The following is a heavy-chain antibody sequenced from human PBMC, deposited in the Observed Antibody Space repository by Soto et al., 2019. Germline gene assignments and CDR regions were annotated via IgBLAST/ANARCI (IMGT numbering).Heavy chain of an antibody. V-gene: IGHV5-51*01. J-gene: IGHJ6*02. CDR3: AASIFEYGSDL. CDR1: GYTFTNYW. CDR2: IYPGDSDT. Sequence: PGESLKISCQGSGYTFTNYWIGCVRQIPGKGPEWMGIIYPGDSDTKYNPSFQGQVTISADESITTTYLQWSSLKASDTAIYYYAASIFEYGSDLWGQGTTVTVTS.